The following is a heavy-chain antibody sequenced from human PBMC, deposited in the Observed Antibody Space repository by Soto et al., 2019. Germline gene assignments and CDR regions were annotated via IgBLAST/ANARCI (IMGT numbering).Heavy chain of an antibody. Sequence: GASVKGSCKASGYTFTNYGSNWVRQAPGQGLEWMGWISTYNVNTYYAQKFKGRATLTTDTSTNTAYMELRSLTSDDTAVYYCARALTVTTSLDLWGLGTLVTVSS. CDR1: GYTFTNYG. CDR3: ARALTVTTSLDL. CDR2: ISTYNVNT. V-gene: IGHV1-18*04. D-gene: IGHD4-17*01. J-gene: IGHJ5*02.